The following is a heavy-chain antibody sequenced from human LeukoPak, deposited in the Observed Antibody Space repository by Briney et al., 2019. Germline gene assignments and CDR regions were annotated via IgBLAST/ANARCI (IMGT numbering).Heavy chain of an antibody. Sequence: PGRSLRLSCAASGFTFSSYGMHWVRQAPGKGLEWVAVISYDGSNKYYADSVKGRFTISRDNSKNTLYLQMNSLRAEDTAVYYCASLTYYDFWSGEFDYWGQGTLVTVSS. D-gene: IGHD3-3*01. CDR1: GFTFSSYG. V-gene: IGHV3-30*06. J-gene: IGHJ4*02. CDR2: ISYDGSNK. CDR3: ASLTYYDFWSGEFDY.